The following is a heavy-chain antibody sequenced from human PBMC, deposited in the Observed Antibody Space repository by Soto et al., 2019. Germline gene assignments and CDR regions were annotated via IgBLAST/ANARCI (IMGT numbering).Heavy chain of an antibody. CDR1: GYTFTGYY. CDR3: AGGVLSGSYYNWFDP. CDR2: INPNSGGT. Sequence: ASVKVSCKASGYTFTGYYMHWVRQAPGQGLEWMGWINPNSGGTDYAQKFQGRVTMTRDTSITTAYMELSRLRSDDTAVYYCAGGVLSGSYYNWFDPCGQGTLVTVSS. D-gene: IGHD1-26*01. J-gene: IGHJ5*02. V-gene: IGHV1-2*02.